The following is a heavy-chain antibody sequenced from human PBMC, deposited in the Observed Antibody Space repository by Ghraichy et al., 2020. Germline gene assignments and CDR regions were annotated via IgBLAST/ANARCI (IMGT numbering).Heavy chain of an antibody. CDR2: ISGSGGST. Sequence: GESLNISCAASGFTFSSYAMSWVRQAPGKGLEWVSAISGSGGSTYYADSVKGRFTISRDNSKNTLYLQMNSLRAEDTAVYYCAKDSLWARRALYYYYMDVWGKGTTVTVSS. V-gene: IGHV3-23*01. CDR3: AKDSLWARRALYYYYMDV. J-gene: IGHJ6*03. D-gene: IGHD3-10*01. CDR1: GFTFSSYA.